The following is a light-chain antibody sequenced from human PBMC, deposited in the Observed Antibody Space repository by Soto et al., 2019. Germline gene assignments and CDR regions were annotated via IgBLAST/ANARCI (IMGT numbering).Light chain of an antibody. CDR2: GAS. J-gene: IGKJ5*01. Sequence: DIVMTQSPVTLSVSPGERATLSCRASQSVFSSLAWYQQKPGQAPRLLIYGASSRATGIPDRFSGSGSGTDFTLTISRLEPEDSAVYYCQQYGSSPITFGQGTRLEIK. CDR3: QQYGSSPIT. V-gene: IGKV3-20*01. CDR1: QSVFSS.